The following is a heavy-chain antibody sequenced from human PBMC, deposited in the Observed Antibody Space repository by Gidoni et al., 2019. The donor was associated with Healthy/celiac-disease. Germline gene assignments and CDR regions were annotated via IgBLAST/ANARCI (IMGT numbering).Heavy chain of an antibody. CDR1: GGSISSSSYY. J-gene: IGHJ5*02. D-gene: IGHD6-6*01. CDR3: ARHCRFGIAALQNWFDP. Sequence: QLQLQESGPGLVKPSETLSLTCTVSGGSISSSSYYWGWIRQPPGKGLEWIGSIYYSGSTYYNPSLKSRVTISVDTSKNQFSLKLSSVTAADTAVYYCARHCRFGIAALQNWFDPWGQGTLVTVSS. CDR2: IYYSGST. V-gene: IGHV4-39*01.